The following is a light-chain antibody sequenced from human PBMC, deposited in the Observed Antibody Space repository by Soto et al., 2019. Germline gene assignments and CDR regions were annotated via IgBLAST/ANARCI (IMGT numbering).Light chain of an antibody. J-gene: IGKJ4*01. CDR3: QQHISWPLT. Sequence: EIVLTQSPATLSLSPGERATLSCRASQRVSSSYLAWYQQKPGQAPRLPIYDASNRATGIPTRFSGSGSGTDFTLTISNLEPEDFAVYYCQQHISWPLTFXGGTKVDIK. CDR1: QRVSSSY. V-gene: IGKV3D-20*02. CDR2: DAS.